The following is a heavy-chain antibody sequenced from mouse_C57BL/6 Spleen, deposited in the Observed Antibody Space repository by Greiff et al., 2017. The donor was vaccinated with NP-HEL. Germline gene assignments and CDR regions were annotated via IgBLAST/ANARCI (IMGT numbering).Heavy chain of an antibody. D-gene: IGHD1-1*01. CDR3: ATYYYGSPFDY. CDR1: GYTFTSYW. V-gene: IGHV1-69*01. J-gene: IGHJ2*01. Sequence: QVQLQQPGAELVMPGASVKLSCKASGYTFTSYWMHWVKQRPGQGLEWIGEIDPSDSYTNYNQKFKGKSTLTVDKSSSTAYMQLSSLTSEDSAVYYCATYYYGSPFDYWGQGTTLTVSS. CDR2: IDPSDSYT.